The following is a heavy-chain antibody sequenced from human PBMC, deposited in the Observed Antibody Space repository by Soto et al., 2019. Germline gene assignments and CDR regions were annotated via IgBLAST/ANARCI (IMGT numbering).Heavy chain of an antibody. D-gene: IGHD2-15*01. J-gene: IGHJ6*02. CDR2: ISYDGNNK. CDR1: GFTFSSYV. CDR3: ARAGCDGGSCYTLVGLRYGMDV. Sequence: QVQLVESGGGVVQPGRSLRLSCAASGFTFSSYVMHWVRQAPGKGLEWVAIISYDGNNKYYADSVKGRFTISRDNSKNTLYLQMNILRAEVTVVYYCARAGCDGGSCYTLVGLRYGMDVWGQGTTVTVSS. V-gene: IGHV3-30-3*01.